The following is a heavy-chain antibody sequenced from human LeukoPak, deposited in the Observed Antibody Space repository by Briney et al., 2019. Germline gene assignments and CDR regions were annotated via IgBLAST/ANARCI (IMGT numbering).Heavy chain of an antibody. J-gene: IGHJ5*02. CDR2: IIPIFGTA. CDR3: ARDRLRGTLGLAGFDP. Sequence: SVKVSCKASGGTFSSYAISWVRQAPGQGLEWMGEIIPIFGTANYAQKFQGRVTITTDESTSTAYMELSSLRSEDTAVYYCARDRLRGTLGLAGFDPWGQGTLVTVSS. V-gene: IGHV1-69*05. D-gene: IGHD3-10*01. CDR1: GGTFSSYA.